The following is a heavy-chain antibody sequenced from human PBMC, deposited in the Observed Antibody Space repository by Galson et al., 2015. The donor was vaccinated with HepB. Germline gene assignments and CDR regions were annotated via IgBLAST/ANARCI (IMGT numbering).Heavy chain of an antibody. J-gene: IGHJ4*02. CDR2: IKEGGSEK. D-gene: IGHD4-17*01. CDR1: GFTFSDYY. CDR3: AKLLGDRFDS. Sequence: SLRLSCAASGFTFSDYYMSWIRQAPGKGLEWVANIKEGGSEKHYVDSVKGRFTISRDNAKNSLYLQMNSLRAEDTAVYHCAKLLGDRFDSWGQGTLVTVSS. V-gene: IGHV3-7*01.